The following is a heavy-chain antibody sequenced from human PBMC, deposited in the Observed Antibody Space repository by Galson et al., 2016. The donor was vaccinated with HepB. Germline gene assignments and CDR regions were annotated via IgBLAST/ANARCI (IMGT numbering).Heavy chain of an antibody. CDR3: ARVRCRGGACFSWWRLHGLDV. V-gene: IGHV4-30-2*01. CDR1: GGFIYSSGYA. D-gene: IGHD2-15*01. Sequence: TLSLTCDVSGGFIYSSGYAWSWIRQPRGKGLEWVGHIHHSGQTSYNPSLKSRLTLSVDRSKNQFSLKLTSMTATDTAVYYCARVRCRGGACFSWWRLHGLDVGGKGTVVSVST. CDR2: IHHSGQT. J-gene: IGHJ3*01.